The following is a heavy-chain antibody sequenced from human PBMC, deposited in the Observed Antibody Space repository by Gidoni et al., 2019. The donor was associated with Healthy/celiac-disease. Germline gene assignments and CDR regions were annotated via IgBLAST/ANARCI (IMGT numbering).Heavy chain of an antibody. Sequence: QVQLVQSGAEVKKPGSSVKVPCKASGGTFSSYAISWVRQAPGQGLEWMGGIIPIFGTANYAQKFQGRVTITADESTSTAYMELSSLRSEDTAVYYCAREDDFWSGYSVFFGMDVWGQGTTVTVSS. CDR2: IIPIFGTA. CDR1: GGTFSSYA. D-gene: IGHD3-3*01. J-gene: IGHJ6*02. CDR3: AREDDFWSGYSVFFGMDV. V-gene: IGHV1-69*01.